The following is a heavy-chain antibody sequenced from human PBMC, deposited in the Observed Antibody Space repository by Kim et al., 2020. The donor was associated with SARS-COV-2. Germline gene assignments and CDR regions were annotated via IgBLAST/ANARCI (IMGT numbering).Heavy chain of an antibody. J-gene: IGHJ4*02. CDR3: ARVFVPAATNFDY. D-gene: IGHD2-2*01. Sequence: AQKLQGRVTMTTDTSTSTAYMELRSLRSDDTAVYYCARVFVPAATNFDYWGQGTLVTVSS. V-gene: IGHV1-18*01.